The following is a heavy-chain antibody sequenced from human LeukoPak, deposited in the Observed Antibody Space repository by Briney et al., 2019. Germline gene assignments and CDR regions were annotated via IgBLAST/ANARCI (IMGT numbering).Heavy chain of an antibody. Sequence: SETLSLTCTVSGGSISSYYWSWIRQPPGKGLEWIGYIYYSGSTNYNPSLKSRVTISVDTSKNQFSLKLSSVTAADTAVYYCARTGIAAAGMGDAFDIWGQGTMVTVSS. V-gene: IGHV4-59*08. CDR3: ARTGIAAAGMGDAFDI. CDR2: IYYSGST. CDR1: GGSISSYY. D-gene: IGHD6-13*01. J-gene: IGHJ3*02.